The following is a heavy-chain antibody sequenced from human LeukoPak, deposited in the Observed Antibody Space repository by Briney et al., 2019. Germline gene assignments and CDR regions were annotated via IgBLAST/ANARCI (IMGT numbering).Heavy chain of an antibody. Sequence: PSETPSLTCTVSGGSISSYYWSWIQQPPGKGLEWIGYIYYSGSTNYNPSLKSRVTISVDTSKNQFSLKLSSVTAADTAVYYCAREPLWFGDPLGWFDPWGQGTLVTVSS. V-gene: IGHV4-59*01. CDR1: GGSISSYY. J-gene: IGHJ5*02. CDR3: AREPLWFGDPLGWFDP. D-gene: IGHD3-10*01. CDR2: IYYSGST.